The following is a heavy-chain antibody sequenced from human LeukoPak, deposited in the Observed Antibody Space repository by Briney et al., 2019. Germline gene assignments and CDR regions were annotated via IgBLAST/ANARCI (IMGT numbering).Heavy chain of an antibody. CDR3: ARDPPYYSYGYHYYMDV. CDR1: GFTFSSYW. Sequence: GGSLSLSCAASGFTFSSYWMSWVRQAPGKGLEWVANIKQDGSEKYYVDSVKGRFTISRDNAKNSLYLQMNSLRAEDTAVYYCARDPPYYSYGYHYYMDVWGKGTTVTVSS. V-gene: IGHV3-7*01. D-gene: IGHD5-18*01. J-gene: IGHJ6*03. CDR2: IKQDGSEK.